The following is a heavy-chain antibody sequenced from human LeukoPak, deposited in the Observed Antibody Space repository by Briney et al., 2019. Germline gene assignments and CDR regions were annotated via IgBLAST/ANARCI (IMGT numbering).Heavy chain of an antibody. V-gene: IGHV1-2*06. J-gene: IGHJ4*02. D-gene: IGHD5-18*01. CDR3: ARDRGYSYGYDPDY. Sequence: GASVQASCKASGYAFTGYYMHWVRQAPGQRLEWMGRINPNSGGTNYAQTFQGRVTMTRDTSISTAYMELSRLRSDDTAVYYCARDRGYSYGYDPDYWGQGTLVTISS. CDR2: INPNSGGT. CDR1: GYAFTGYY.